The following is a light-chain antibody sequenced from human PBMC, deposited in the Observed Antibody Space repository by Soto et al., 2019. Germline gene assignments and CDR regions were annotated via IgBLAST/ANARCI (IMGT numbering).Light chain of an antibody. CDR1: SDDVGGYNY. J-gene: IGLJ1*01. CDR3: SSFVGRSCLYV. Sequence: QSALTQPASVSGSPGQSITISCTGTSDDVGGYNYVSWYQQHPGKVHQLIVYDVTNRPAGVSIRFSGSKSGNTASLTISGRQAEDEADDYFSSFVGRSCLYVFGTGTKLTVL. CDR2: DVT. V-gene: IGLV2-14*03.